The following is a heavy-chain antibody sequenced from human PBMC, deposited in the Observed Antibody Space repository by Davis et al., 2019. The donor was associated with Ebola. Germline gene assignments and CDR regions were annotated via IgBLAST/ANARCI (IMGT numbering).Heavy chain of an antibody. CDR1: GFTFSNAW. Sequence: GESLKISCAASGFTFSNAWMSWVRQAPGKGLEWVSAISGSGGSTYYADSVKGRFTISRDNSKNTLYLQMNSLRAEDTAVYYCAKRGRYSSSYYDYWGQGTLVTVSS. V-gene: IGHV3-23*01. CDR3: AKRGRYSSSYYDY. D-gene: IGHD6-13*01. CDR2: ISGSGGST. J-gene: IGHJ4*02.